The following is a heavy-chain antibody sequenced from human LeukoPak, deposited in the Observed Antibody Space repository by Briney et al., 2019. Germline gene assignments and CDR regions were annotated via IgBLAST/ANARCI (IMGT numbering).Heavy chain of an antibody. CDR2: ISGSGGST. J-gene: IGHJ4*02. D-gene: IGHD5-18*01. CDR3: AKRLKWSYSYGYYFDY. Sequence: GGSLRLSCAASGFTFSSYAMSWVRQAPGKGLEWVSAISGSGGSTYYAASVKGRFTISRDNSNNTLYLQMNSLRAEDTAVYYCAKRLKWSYSYGYYFDYWGQGTLVTVSS. V-gene: IGHV3-23*01. CDR1: GFTFSSYA.